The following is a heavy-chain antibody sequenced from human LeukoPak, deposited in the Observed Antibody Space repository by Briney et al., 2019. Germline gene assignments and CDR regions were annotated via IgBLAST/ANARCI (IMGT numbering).Heavy chain of an antibody. V-gene: IGHV4-59*01. CDR1: GGSFSGYY. J-gene: IGHJ5*02. CDR2: IYYSGST. D-gene: IGHD3-22*01. Sequence: PSETLSLTCAVYGGSFSGYYWSWIRQPPGKGLEWIGYIYYSGSTNYNPSLKSRVTISVDTSKNQFSLKLSSVTAADTAVYYCARDMNYYDSSGYYYWFDPWGQGTLVTVSS. CDR3: ARDMNYYDSSGYYYWFDP.